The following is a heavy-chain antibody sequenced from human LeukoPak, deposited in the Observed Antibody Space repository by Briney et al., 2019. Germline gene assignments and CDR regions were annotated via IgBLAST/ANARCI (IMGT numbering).Heavy chain of an antibody. V-gene: IGHV3-20*04. Sequence: GGSLRLSCAASGFTFDDYGMSWVRQAQGKGLEWVSGINWNGGSTGYADSVKGRFTISRDNAKNSLYLQMNSLRAEDTALYYCARDQSYYHSSGYYYPYWGQGTLVTVSS. CDR1: GFTFDDYG. CDR2: INWNGGST. D-gene: IGHD3-22*01. CDR3: ARDQSYYHSSGYYYPY. J-gene: IGHJ4*02.